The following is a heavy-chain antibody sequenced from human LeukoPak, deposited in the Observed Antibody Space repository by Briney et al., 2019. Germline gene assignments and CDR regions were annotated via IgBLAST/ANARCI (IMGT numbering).Heavy chain of an antibody. CDR1: GYPFTGYY. CDR3: GRRGGYYDY. J-gene: IGHJ4*02. V-gene: IGHV1-2*02. Sequence: VSVKVSCKASGYPFTGYYIHWVRQAPGQGLEWLGWINPKNGATSCAQKFQGRVTMTTDTSITTAYMDLSSLRSDDTAVYYCGRRGGYYDYWGQGTLVTVSS. CDR2: INPKNGAT.